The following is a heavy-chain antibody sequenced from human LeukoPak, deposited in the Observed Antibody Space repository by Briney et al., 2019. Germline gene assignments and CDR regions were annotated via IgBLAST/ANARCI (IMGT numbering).Heavy chain of an antibody. CDR2: ISYDGSNK. CDR1: GFTFSSYA. V-gene: IGHV3-30-3*01. Sequence: GGSLRLSCAASGFTFSSYAMHWVRQAPGKGLEWVAVISYDGSNKYYADSVKGRFTISRDNSKNTLYLQMNSLRAEDTAVYYCARRTLAGTHDYWGQGTLVTVSS. D-gene: IGHD2-15*01. J-gene: IGHJ4*02. CDR3: ARRTLAGTHDY.